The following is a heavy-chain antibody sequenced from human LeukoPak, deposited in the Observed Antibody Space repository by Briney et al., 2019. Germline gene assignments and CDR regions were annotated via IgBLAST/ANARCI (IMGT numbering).Heavy chain of an antibody. J-gene: IGHJ4*02. V-gene: IGHV3-20*04. CDR3: VAKRRIAVAGTGTWYYFDY. D-gene: IGHD6-19*01. Sequence: AGGSLRLSCAASGFTFDDYGMSWVRQAPGKGLEWVSGINWNGGSTGYADSVKGRFTISRDNAKNSLYLQMNSLRAEDTAVYYCVAKRRIAVAGTGTWYYFDYWGQGTLVTVSS. CDR2: INWNGGST. CDR1: GFTFDDYG.